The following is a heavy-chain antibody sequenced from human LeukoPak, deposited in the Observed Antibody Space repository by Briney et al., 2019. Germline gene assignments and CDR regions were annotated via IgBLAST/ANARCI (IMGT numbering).Heavy chain of an antibody. J-gene: IGHJ5*02. CDR2: ISYSGST. CDR3: ARGHDGVVGWFAP. V-gene: IGHV4-59*01. D-gene: IGHD2-15*01. CDR1: GGSITNYY. Sequence: PSETLSLTCTVSGGSITNYYWIWIRQPPGKGLEWIGHISYSGSTNYNPSLKSRVTISVDTSKNQFSLKVTSVTAADTAVYYCARGHDGVVGWFAPWGRGTLVTVSS.